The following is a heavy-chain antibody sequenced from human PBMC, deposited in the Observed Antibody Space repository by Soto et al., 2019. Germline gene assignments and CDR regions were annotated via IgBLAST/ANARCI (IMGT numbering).Heavy chain of an antibody. CDR3: ARAKDRLQLGGNYCYILDV. V-gene: IGHV1-69*12. Sequence: QVQLVQSGAEVKKPGSSVKVSCKASGGTFSTSAISWVRQAPGQGLEWVGGIMPVFPTPDYAQNFQGRVTITADDSTTTAYLELTSLRADATAVYYCARAKDRLQLGGNYCYILDVWGQGTAITVSS. CDR1: GGTFSTSA. J-gene: IGHJ6*02. CDR2: IMPVFPTP. D-gene: IGHD3-3*02.